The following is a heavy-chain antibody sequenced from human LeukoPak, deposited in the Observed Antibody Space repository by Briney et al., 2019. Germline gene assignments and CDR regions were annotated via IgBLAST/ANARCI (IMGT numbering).Heavy chain of an antibody. CDR1: GGSISSYY. Sequence: PSETLSLTCTVSGGSISSYYWSWIRQPAGKGLEWIGRIYTSGSTNYNPSLKSRVTMSVDTSKNQFSLKLSSVTAADTAVYYCARYYDFWSGYAPYDAFDIWGQGTMVTVSS. CDR2: IYTSGST. CDR3: ARYYDFWSGYAPYDAFDI. V-gene: IGHV4-4*07. J-gene: IGHJ3*02. D-gene: IGHD3-3*01.